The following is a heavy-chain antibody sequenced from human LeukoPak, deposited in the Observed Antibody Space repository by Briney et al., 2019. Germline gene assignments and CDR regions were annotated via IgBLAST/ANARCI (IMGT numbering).Heavy chain of an antibody. CDR3: ARRIAFGGYFDY. CDR2: MSYSGST. J-gene: IGHJ4*02. D-gene: IGHD3-16*01. CDR1: GGSIKSYY. Sequence: PSETLSLTCTVSGGSIKSYYWNWIRQPPGKGLEWIGYMSYSGSTNYNPSLKSRVTILVDTSKNQFSLKLSSVTAADTAVYYCARRIAFGGYFDYWGQGTQVTVSS. V-gene: IGHV4-59*01.